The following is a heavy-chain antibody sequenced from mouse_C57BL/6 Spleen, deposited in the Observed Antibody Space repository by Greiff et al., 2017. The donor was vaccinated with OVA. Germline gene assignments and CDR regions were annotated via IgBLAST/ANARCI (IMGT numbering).Heavy chain of an antibody. D-gene: IGHD2-4*01. CDR2: IDPEDGET. Sequence: VHVKQSGAELVKPGASVKLSCTASGFSIKDYYMHWVKQRTEQGLEWIGRIDPEDGETKYAPKFQGKATITADTSSNTAYLQLSSLTSEDTAVYYCAREPYDYESYWYFDVWGTGTTVTVSS. CDR1: GFSIKDYY. J-gene: IGHJ1*03. V-gene: IGHV14-2*01. CDR3: AREPYDYESYWYFDV.